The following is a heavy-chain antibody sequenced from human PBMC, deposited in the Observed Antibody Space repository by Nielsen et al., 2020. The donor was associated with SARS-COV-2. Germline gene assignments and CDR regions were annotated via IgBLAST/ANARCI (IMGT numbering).Heavy chain of an antibody. CDR2: ISSGSTI. V-gene: IGHV3-69-1*02. D-gene: IGHD3-3*01. Sequence: GESLKISCAASGFTFSSYWMSWVRQAPGKGLEWVSSISSGSTIYYADSVKGRFTISRDNAKNSLYLQMNSLRAEDTAVYYCAGRGIEIRFLGVGYYGMDVWGQGTTVTVSS. CDR1: GFTFSSYW. J-gene: IGHJ6*02. CDR3: AGRGIEIRFLGVGYYGMDV.